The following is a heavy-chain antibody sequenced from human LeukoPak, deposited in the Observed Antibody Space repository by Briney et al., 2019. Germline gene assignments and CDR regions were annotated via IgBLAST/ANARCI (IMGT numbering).Heavy chain of an antibody. CDR1: GGSISSYY. D-gene: IGHD1-14*01. CDR3: ARGSRISAGGIYYFDY. V-gene: IGHV4-59*01. CDR2: IYSSGTT. J-gene: IGHJ4*02. Sequence: SETLSLTCTVSGGSISSYYWNWIRQPPGKGLEWIGCIYSSGTTNNPSLKSRVTISGDKSKNQFSLKLSSVTAADTAVYYCARGSRISAGGIYYFDYWGQGTLVTVSS.